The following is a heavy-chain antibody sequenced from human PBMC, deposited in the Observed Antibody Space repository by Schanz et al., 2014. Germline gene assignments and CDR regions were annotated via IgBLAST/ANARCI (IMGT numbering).Heavy chain of an antibody. V-gene: IGHV3-33*05. J-gene: IGHJ4*02. Sequence: VHLLESGGGLVQPGGSLRLSCATSGLNFDYYGMNWVRQAPGKGLEWVAYISYDGRNNFQADSVKGRFTISRDLSSNTLYLQMNSLRADDSAIYYCAKDHPSSGWPAFDVWGQGTQVTVSS. CDR2: ISYDGRNN. CDR3: AKDHPSSGWPAFDV. D-gene: IGHD6-19*01. CDR1: GLNFDYYG.